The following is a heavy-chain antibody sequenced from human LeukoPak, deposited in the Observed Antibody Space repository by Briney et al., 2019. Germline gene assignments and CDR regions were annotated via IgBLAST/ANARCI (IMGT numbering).Heavy chain of an antibody. CDR3: ARGGGLDV. D-gene: IGHD3-16*01. V-gene: IGHV3-7*03. Sequence: GGSLRLSCTASGFTFNTYWMNWARQAPGKGLEWVASINPSESVKYYVNSVKGRFTISRDNAKNSLYLQMSSLRAEDTAVYFCARGGGLDVWGQGATVTVSS. CDR2: INPSESVK. J-gene: IGHJ6*02. CDR1: GFTFNTYW.